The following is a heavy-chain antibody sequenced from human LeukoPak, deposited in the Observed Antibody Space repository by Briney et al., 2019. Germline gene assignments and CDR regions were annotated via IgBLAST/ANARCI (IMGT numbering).Heavy chain of an antibody. CDR3: AMSTVVISAFDI. V-gene: IGHV1-18*01. D-gene: IGHD4-23*01. CDR2: ISGYNGNA. CDR1: GYTFTSYG. J-gene: IGHJ3*02. Sequence: GASVKVSCKASGYTFTSYGINWVRQAPGQGLEWMGWISGYNGNANYAQKLQGRVTMTTDTSTSTAYMELRSLRSDDTAVYYCAMSTVVISAFDIWGQGTMVTVSS.